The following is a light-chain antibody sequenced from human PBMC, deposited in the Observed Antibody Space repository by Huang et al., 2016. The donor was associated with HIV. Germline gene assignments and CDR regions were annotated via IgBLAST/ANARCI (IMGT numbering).Light chain of an antibody. V-gene: IGKV3-15*01. CDR3: QQYDHWPPT. CDR2: GVS. Sequence: ERVMTQSQATLSLSPGERATLSCRSSQSVGNNFAWYIHIPVQAPRLLIYGVSTRATGIPARFSGSGSGTYFTLTISSLQSEDFAVYYCQQYDHWPPTFGQGTKLEIK. J-gene: IGKJ2*01. CDR1: QSVGNN.